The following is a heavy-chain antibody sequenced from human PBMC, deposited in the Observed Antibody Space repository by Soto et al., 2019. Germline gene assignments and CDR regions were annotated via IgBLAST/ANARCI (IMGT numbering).Heavy chain of an antibody. J-gene: IGHJ6*02. Sequence: PGGSLRLSCAASGFTFSSYGMHWVRQAPGKGLEWVAVIWYDGSNKYYADSVKGRFTISRDNSKNTLYLQMNSLRAEDTAVYYCARVATRIDYYYYGMEVWGQGTTVTVSS. CDR1: GFTFSSYG. CDR3: ARVATRIDYYYYGMEV. D-gene: IGHD5-12*01. CDR2: IWYDGSNK. V-gene: IGHV3-33*01.